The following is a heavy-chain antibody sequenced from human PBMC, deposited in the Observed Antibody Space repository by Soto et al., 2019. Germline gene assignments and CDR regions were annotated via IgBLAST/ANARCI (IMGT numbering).Heavy chain of an antibody. CDR2: ISSNAGTI. J-gene: IGHJ4*02. CDR1: GFIFEDYD. Sequence: EVQLVESGGGLAQPGRSLRLSCVASGFIFEDYDMHWVRQVSGKGLEWVSSISSNAGTIKYSDSVKGRFTLSRDNAKNSMYLQMNSLTVEDTAFYLCVKGTFSSSKVIFDYWGQGTLVTVSS. D-gene: IGHD2-2*01. V-gene: IGHV3-9*01. CDR3: VKGTFSSSKVIFDY.